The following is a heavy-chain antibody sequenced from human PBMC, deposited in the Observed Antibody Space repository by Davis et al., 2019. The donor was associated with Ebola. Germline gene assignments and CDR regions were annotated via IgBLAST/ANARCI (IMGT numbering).Heavy chain of an antibody. Sequence: PGGSLRLSCAASGFTFSSYSMNWVRQAPGKGLEWFSSISSSSSYIYYADSVKGRFTISRDNAKNSLYLQMNSLRAEDTAVYYCARVGYWGYYYYMDVWGKGTTVTVSS. J-gene: IGHJ6*03. CDR3: ARVGYWGYYYYMDV. CDR2: ISSSSSYI. V-gene: IGHV3-21*01. D-gene: IGHD7-27*01. CDR1: GFTFSSYS.